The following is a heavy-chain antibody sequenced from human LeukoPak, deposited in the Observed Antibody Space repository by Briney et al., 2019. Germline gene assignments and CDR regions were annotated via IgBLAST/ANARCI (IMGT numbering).Heavy chain of an antibody. D-gene: IGHD2-15*01. Sequence: ASVMVSCKASGYTFTSYYMHWVRQAPGQGLEWMGIINPSGGSTSYAQKFQGRVTMTRDTSTSTVYMELSSLRSEDTAVYYCARAAATMTWFDPWGQGTLVIVSS. J-gene: IGHJ5*02. CDR2: INPSGGST. CDR1: GYTFTSYY. V-gene: IGHV1-46*01. CDR3: ARAAATMTWFDP.